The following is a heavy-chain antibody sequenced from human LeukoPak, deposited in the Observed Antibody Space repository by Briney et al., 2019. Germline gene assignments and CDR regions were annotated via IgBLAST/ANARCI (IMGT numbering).Heavy chain of an antibody. CDR1: GYTFTSYG. CDR3: ARDMQYQLLLGYYYYYMDV. CDR2: ISAYNGNT. Sequence: GASVKVSCKASGYTFTSYGISWVRQAPGQGLEWMGWISAYNGNTNYAQKLQGRVTMTTDTSTSTAYMELRSLRSDDTAVYYCARDMQYQLLLGYYYYYMDVWGKGTTVTVSS. J-gene: IGHJ6*03. V-gene: IGHV1-18*01. D-gene: IGHD2-2*01.